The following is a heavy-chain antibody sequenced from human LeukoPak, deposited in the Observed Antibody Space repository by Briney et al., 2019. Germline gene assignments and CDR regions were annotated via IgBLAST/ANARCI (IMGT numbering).Heavy chain of an antibody. Sequence: PLETLSLTCTVSGSSINSGYYWGWIRPPPGKGLEWIGSIYRSGNTYYNPSLRSRVTISADTSETQFSLKLSSVTATDTAVYYCAKSIQLWYDAFDIWGQGTMVTVSS. D-gene: IGHD1-1*01. CDR3: AKSIQLWYDAFDI. CDR2: IYRSGNT. V-gene: IGHV4-38-2*02. J-gene: IGHJ3*02. CDR1: GSSINSGYY.